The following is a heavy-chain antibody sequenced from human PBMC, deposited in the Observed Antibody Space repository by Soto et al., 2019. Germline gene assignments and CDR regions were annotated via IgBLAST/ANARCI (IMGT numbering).Heavy chain of an antibody. CDR3: AKDLGGYCSGGSCQSRQYYFDY. CDR1: GFTFSNYA. J-gene: IGHJ4*02. V-gene: IGHV3-23*01. D-gene: IGHD2-15*01. CDR2: ISGSGGST. Sequence: GGSLRLSCAASGFTFSNYAMSWVRQAPGKGLEWVSAISGSGGSTYYADSVKGRFNISRDNSKNTLYLQMNSLRAEDTAVYYCAKDLGGYCSGGSCQSRQYYFDYWGQGTLVTVSS.